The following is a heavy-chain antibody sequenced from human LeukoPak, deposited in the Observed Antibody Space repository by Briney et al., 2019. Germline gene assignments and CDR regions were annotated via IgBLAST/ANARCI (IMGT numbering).Heavy chain of an antibody. D-gene: IGHD1-7*01. Sequence: ASVKVSCKASGYTFTSYGISWVRQAPGQGLEWMGWISAYNGNTNYAQKLQGRVTMTTDTSTSTAYMELRSPRSDDTAVYYCARVTGTTFYYGMDVWGQGTTVTVSS. CDR2: ISAYNGNT. CDR3: ARVTGTTFYYGMDV. V-gene: IGHV1-18*01. J-gene: IGHJ6*02. CDR1: GYTFTSYG.